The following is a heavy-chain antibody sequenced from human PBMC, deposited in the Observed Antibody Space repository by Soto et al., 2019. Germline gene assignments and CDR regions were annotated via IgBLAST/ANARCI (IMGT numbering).Heavy chain of an antibody. V-gene: IGHV1-2*02. CDR1: GYTFTGYY. CDR3: ARATMAMGVDY. D-gene: IGHD5-18*01. CDR2: INPNSGGT. J-gene: IGHJ4*02. Sequence: ASVKVSCKASGYTFTGYYMHWVRQAPGQGLEWMGWINPNSGGTSYAQKFQGRVTMTRDTSTSTVYMELSSLRSEDTAVYYCARATMAMGVDYWGQGALVTAPQ.